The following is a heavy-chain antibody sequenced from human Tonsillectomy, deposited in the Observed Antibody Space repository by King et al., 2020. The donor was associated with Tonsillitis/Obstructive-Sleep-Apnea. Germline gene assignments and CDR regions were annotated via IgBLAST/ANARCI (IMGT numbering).Heavy chain of an antibody. CDR3: AQEGTDAFDI. J-gene: IGHJ3*02. D-gene: IGHD1-14*01. Sequence: VQLQESGPGLVKPSETLSLTCTVSGSSISNYYWNWIRQPPGKGLEWIGYIHYSGSTKYNPSLKSRLTISVHTSKTQFSLRLASVTAADTAVYYCAQEGTDAFDIWGQGTMLTVSS. V-gene: IGHV4-59*08. CDR1: GSSISNYY. CDR2: IHYSGST.